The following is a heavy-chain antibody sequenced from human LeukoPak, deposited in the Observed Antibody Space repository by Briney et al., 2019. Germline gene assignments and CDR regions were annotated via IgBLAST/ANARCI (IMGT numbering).Heavy chain of an antibody. Sequence: SETLSLTCTVSGGSISTDYWSWIRQPPGKGLEWIGYPYYSGSTNYNPSLKSRVTISVDASKNQFSLKLSSVTAADTAVYYCARRYDSRGYYYWLDPWGQGTLVTVSS. CDR2: PYYSGST. J-gene: IGHJ5*02. V-gene: IGHV4-59*08. D-gene: IGHD3-22*01. CDR1: GGSISTDY. CDR3: ARRYDSRGYYYWLDP.